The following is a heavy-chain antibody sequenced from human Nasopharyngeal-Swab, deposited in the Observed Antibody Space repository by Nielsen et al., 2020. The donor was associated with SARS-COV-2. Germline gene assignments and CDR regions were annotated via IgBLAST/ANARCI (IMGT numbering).Heavy chain of an antibody. D-gene: IGHD5-24*01. Sequence: GESLKISCAASGFTFSSYWMHWVRQAPGKGLVWVSRINSDGSSTSYADSVKGRFTISRDNSKNTLYLQMNSLRAEDTAVYYCAKDNGGDGYNLAVAFDIWGQGTMVTVSS. J-gene: IGHJ3*02. V-gene: IGHV3-74*01. CDR1: GFTFSSYW. CDR3: AKDNGGDGYNLAVAFDI. CDR2: INSDGSST.